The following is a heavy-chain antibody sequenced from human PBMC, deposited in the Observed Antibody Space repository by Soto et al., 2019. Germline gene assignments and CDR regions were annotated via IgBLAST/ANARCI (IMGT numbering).Heavy chain of an antibody. CDR3: PKGILRGYFFGVVINGPWHV. D-gene: IGHD3-3*01. CDR2: ISRSGGST. J-gene: IGHJ6*01. V-gene: IGHV3-23*01. Sequence: GSLRLSCAASGFTFSSYAMSWVRQAPGKGLEWVSAISRSGGSTYYADSVKGRFTXSRHNSKNTLYVQMNSLRAEYTAVYYYPKGILRGYFFGVVINGPWHVLGQGTIVTVYS. CDR1: GFTFSSYA.